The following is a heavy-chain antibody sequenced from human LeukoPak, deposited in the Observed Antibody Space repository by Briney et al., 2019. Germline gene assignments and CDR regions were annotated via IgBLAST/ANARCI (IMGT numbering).Heavy chain of an antibody. CDR2: ISSSSSYI. Sequence: GGSLRLSCAASGFTFSSYSMNWVRQAPGKGLEWVSSISSSSSYIYYADSVKGRFTISRDNAKNSLYLQMNSLRAEDTAVYYCARVTPHYDFWSGYNSDGGGIDYWGQGTLVTVSS. D-gene: IGHD3-3*01. J-gene: IGHJ4*02. CDR3: ARVTPHYDFWSGYNSDGGGIDY. V-gene: IGHV3-21*01. CDR1: GFTFSSYS.